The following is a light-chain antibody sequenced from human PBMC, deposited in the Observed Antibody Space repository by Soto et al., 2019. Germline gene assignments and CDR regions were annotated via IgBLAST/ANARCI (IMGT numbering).Light chain of an antibody. Sequence: DIQMTQSPSSLSASVGDRVTITCRASLGISNFLAWYQQKPGKVPKLVIYAASTLQSGVPSRFSGSGSWTNFTLAIRSLQPENFSTYYRQKYESAPLTFGGGTKVEIK. J-gene: IGKJ4*01. CDR3: QKYESAPLT. V-gene: IGKV1-27*01. CDR2: AAS. CDR1: LGISNF.